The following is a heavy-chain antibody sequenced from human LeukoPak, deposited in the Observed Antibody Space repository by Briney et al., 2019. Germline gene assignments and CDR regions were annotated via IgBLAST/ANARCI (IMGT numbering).Heavy chain of an antibody. CDR3: ARDYRIAAAGHYGMDV. Sequence: PSETLSLTCTVSGGSISSYYWSWIRQPAGKGLEWNGRIYTSGSTNYNPSLKSRVTMSVDTSKNQFSLKLSSVTAADTAVYYCARDYRIAAAGHYGMDVWGQGTTVTVSS. J-gene: IGHJ6*02. D-gene: IGHD6-13*01. CDR2: IYTSGST. CDR1: GGSISSYY. V-gene: IGHV4-4*07.